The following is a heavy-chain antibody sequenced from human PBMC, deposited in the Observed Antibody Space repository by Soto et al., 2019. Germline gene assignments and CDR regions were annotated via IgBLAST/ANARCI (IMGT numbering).Heavy chain of an antibody. Sequence: QVQLVESGGGVVQPGGSLRLSCAASGSTFSNYGMHWVRQAPGKGLEWVAVIWYDGNNKYYADSVKGRFTISRDNSNNMLYVQMTSLRAEDTAVYYCARGLHSLFDYWGQGTLVTVSS. D-gene: IGHD2-21*01. CDR2: IWYDGNNK. J-gene: IGHJ4*02. V-gene: IGHV3-33*01. CDR3: ARGLHSLFDY. CDR1: GSTFSNYG.